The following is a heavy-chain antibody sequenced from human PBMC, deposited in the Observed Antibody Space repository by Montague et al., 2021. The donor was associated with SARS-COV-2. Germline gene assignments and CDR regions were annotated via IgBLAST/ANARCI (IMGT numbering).Heavy chain of an antibody. D-gene: IGHD4-17*01. V-gene: IGHV1-24*01. CDR2: FDPEDGET. J-gene: IGHJ4*02. Sequence: SVKVSCKVSGYTLTDLSMHWVRQAPGKGLEWMGGFDPEDGETIYAQKFQGRVTMTEDTSTDTAYMELSSLRSEDTAVYYCATVLEKDYGGYYFDYWGQGTLVTVSS. CDR3: ATVLEKDYGGYYFDY. CDR1: GYTLTDLS.